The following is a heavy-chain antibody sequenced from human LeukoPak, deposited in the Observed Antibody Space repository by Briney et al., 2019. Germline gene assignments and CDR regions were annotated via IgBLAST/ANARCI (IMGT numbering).Heavy chain of an antibody. CDR2: IYYSGST. CDR3: ARLRPQTDAFDI. D-gene: IGHD6-6*01. CDR1: GGSISSSSYY. J-gene: IGHJ3*02. Sequence: PSETLSLTCTVSGGSISSSSYYWGWIRQPPGKGLEWIGSIYYSGSTYYNPSLKSRVTISVGTSKNQFSLKLSSVTAADTAVYYCARLRPQTDAFDIWGQGTMVTVSS. V-gene: IGHV4-39*01.